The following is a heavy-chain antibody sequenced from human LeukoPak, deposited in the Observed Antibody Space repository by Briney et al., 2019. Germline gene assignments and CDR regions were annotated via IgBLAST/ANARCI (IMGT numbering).Heavy chain of an antibody. CDR2: IYYSGST. CDR1: GGSISSSSYY. J-gene: IGHJ6*02. Sequence: SETLSLTCTVSGGSISSSSYYWGWIRQPPGKGLEWIGSIYYSGSTYYNPSLKSRVTISVDTSKNQFSLKLSSVTAADTAVYCCGGFFYYYHGMDVWGQGTTVTVSS. V-gene: IGHV4-39*01. CDR3: GGFFYYYHGMDV.